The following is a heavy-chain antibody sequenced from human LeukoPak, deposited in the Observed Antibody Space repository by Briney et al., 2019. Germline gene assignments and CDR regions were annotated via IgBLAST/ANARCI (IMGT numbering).Heavy chain of an antibody. CDR1: GGSISNHY. V-gene: IGHV4-4*07. D-gene: IGHD3-9*01. J-gene: IGHJ5*02. CDR3: ARTTGSRGFDP. CDR2: IYSSENT. Sequence: SETLSLTCTVSGGSISNHYWSWIRQPAGKGLEWIGRIYSSENTNYNPSLKSRVTMSVDTSRNQFSLKLSSVTAADTAVYYCARTTGSRGFDPWGQGTLVTVSS.